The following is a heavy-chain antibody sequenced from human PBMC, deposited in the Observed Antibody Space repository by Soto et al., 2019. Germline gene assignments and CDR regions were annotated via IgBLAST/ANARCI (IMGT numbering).Heavy chain of an antibody. D-gene: IGHD6-19*01. Sequence: KASGGTFSSYAISWVRQAPGQGLEWMGGIIPIFGTANYAQKFQGRVTITADESTSTAYMELSSLRSEDTAVYYCARAPPKYSSGSLDYWGQGTLVTVSS. CDR2: IIPIFGTA. V-gene: IGHV1-69*01. CDR3: ARAPPKYSSGSLDY. J-gene: IGHJ4*02. CDR1: GGTFSSYA.